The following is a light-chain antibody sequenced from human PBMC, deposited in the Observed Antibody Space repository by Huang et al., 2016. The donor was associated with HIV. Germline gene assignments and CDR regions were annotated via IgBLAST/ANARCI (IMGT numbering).Light chain of an antibody. CDR1: QSISSY. CDR2: GAS. Sequence: EIVLTQSPATLSVSPGERATLSCRASQSISSYLAWYQQKPGQAPRLLIYGASTRAIGIPARFRGSGSGTEFTLTISSLQSEDFAVYYCQQYNNWPPEVTFGPGTKVDIK. CDR3: QQYNNWPPEVT. J-gene: IGKJ3*01. V-gene: IGKV3-15*01.